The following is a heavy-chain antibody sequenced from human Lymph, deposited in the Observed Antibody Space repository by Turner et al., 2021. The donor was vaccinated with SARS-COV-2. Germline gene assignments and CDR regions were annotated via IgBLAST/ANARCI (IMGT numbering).Heavy chain of an antibody. D-gene: IGHD6-19*01. CDR3: AKVRFTLSSGWEDY. CDR1: GCTFSSYA. Sequence: EVQLVESGGGLVQHGGSLGLSCSDSGCTFSSYAMTWVRQAPGKGLQWVSTISGSGGSTYCADSVKGRFTISRDNSKNTLYLQMNSLRAEDTAVYYCAKVRFTLSSGWEDYWGQGTLVTVSS. J-gene: IGHJ4*02. CDR2: ISGSGGST. V-gene: IGHV3-23*04.